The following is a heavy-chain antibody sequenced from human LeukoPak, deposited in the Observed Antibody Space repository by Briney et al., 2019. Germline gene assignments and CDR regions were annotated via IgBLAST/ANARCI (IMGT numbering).Heavy chain of an antibody. CDR1: GGSISTYS. J-gene: IGHJ4*02. D-gene: IGHD3-3*01. V-gene: IGHV4-59*01. CDR2: IFYGGTT. CDR3: ARSYDFWTGYYDF. Sequence: SQTLSLTCSVSGGSISTYSWNWIRQSPGKELEWIGNIFYGGTTNYNPSLKSRVNISVDTSKNQFSLKLKSVTAADTAVYYCARSYDFWTGYYDFWGLGALVTVSS.